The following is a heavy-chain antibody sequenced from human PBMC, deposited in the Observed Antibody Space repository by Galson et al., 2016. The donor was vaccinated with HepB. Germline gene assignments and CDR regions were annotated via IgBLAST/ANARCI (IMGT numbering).Heavy chain of an antibody. V-gene: IGHV1-18*01. D-gene: IGHD3-22*01. CDR2: INPYNGNT. J-gene: IGHJ4*02. Sequence: SVKVSCKASGYIFMSYGITWVRQAPGQGLEWMGWINPYNGNTIYAQRLQGRVPLTRDTSTSTAYMALRSLTSDDTAVYYCARIPKPYYYDHSVPADYWGQGTLVTVSS. CDR1: GYIFMSYG. CDR3: ARIPKPYYYDHSVPADY.